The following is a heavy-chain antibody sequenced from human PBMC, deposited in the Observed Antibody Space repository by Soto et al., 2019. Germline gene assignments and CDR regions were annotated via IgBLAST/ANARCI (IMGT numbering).Heavy chain of an antibody. CDR1: GDTFNNYA. V-gene: IGHV1-69*01. Sequence: QVQLVQSGAEAKKPGSSVKLSCRTSGDTFNNYAIIWVRQAPGQGFEWMGGIIPLFGRTYSAQKFQGRVTISAEESTSTVNMELSSLRSDDTAVYFCARVKLRLGAYNYHGMDVWGQGTTVSVYS. CDR3: ARVKLRLGAYNYHGMDV. D-gene: IGHD3-16*01. J-gene: IGHJ6*02. CDR2: IIPLFGRT.